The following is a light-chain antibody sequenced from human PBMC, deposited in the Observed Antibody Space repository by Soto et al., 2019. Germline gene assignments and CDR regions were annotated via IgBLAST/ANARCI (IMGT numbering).Light chain of an antibody. Sequence: EIVLTQSPATLSLTPGERATLSCRASQSVSSYLAWYQQKPGQAPRLLIYDASNRATGIPARFSGSGSGTDFTFTISSLEPEDFAVYYCQQRTSSITFGQGTRLEIK. CDR2: DAS. J-gene: IGKJ5*01. CDR3: QQRTSSIT. V-gene: IGKV3-11*01. CDR1: QSVSSY.